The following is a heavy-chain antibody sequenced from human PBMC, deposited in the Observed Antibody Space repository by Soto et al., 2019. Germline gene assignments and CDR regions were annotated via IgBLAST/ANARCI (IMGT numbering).Heavy chain of an antibody. Sequence: QVQLVQSGAEVKKPGASVKVSCKASGYTFSDYGISWLRQAPGQGLEWMGWICGYNGNTNYAQKFQGRVTVTTDTATSTAYLELRSLSSGDTAVYYCAREREGSSCSSVEYLQHCCQGTLVTVSS. CDR1: GYTFSDYG. CDR2: ICGYNGNT. J-gene: IGHJ1*01. D-gene: IGHD6-13*01. V-gene: IGHV1-18*01. CDR3: AREREGSSCSSVEYLQH.